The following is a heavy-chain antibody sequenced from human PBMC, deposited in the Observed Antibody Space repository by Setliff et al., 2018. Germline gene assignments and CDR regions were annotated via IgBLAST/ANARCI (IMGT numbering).Heavy chain of an antibody. Sequence: ASVKVSCKASGYTFTDFGINWVRQAPGQGLEWVGWLSPYRGNTYSAQKFQGRVTLTTDTSTTTAYMELRSLTSGDTAIYYCARLVRYCSTRTCQRASGDEYLGQGTLVTVSS. CDR1: GYTFTDFG. D-gene: IGHD2-8*01. CDR2: LSPYRGNT. J-gene: IGHJ4*02. V-gene: IGHV1-18*01. CDR3: ARLVRYCSTRTCQRASGDEY.